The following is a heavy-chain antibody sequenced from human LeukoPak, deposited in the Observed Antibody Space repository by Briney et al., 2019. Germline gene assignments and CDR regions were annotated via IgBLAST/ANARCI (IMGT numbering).Heavy chain of an antibody. Sequence: SETLSLTCTVSGGSISSSSYYWGWVRQPPGKGLEWIGSIYYSGSTYYNPSLKSRVTISVDTSKNQFSLKLSSVTAADTAVYYCARGSYYFDYWGQGTLVTVSS. CDR1: GGSISSSSYY. V-gene: IGHV4-39*01. J-gene: IGHJ4*02. D-gene: IGHD3-10*01. CDR3: ARGSYYFDY. CDR2: IYYSGST.